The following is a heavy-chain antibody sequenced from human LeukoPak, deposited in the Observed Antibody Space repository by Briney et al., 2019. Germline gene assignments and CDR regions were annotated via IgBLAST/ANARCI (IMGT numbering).Heavy chain of an antibody. V-gene: IGHV3-23*01. J-gene: IGHJ4*02. D-gene: IGHD3-10*01. CDR2: VSGNGDYT. CDR1: GFTFSSYA. CDR3: ARVLREFFGSGTYVKSLDY. Sequence: GGSLRLSCAASGFTFSSYAMSWVRQAPGKGLEWVSGVSGNGDYTYYADSVKGRFTISRDNSKNTLYLQMNNLRAEDTAVYYCARVLREFFGSGTYVKSLDYWGQGTLVTVSS.